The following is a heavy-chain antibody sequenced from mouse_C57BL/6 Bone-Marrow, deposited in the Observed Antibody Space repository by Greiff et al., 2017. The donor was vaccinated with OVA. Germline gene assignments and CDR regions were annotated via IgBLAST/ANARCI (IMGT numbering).Heavy chain of an antibody. CDR3: TTFGGMSPAYYAIDD. V-gene: IGHV14-4*01. CDR2: IDPENGDT. CDR1: GFNIKDDY. Sequence: VQLKESGAELVRPGASVKLSCTASGFNIKDDYMHWVKQRPEQGLEWIGWIDPENGDTEYASKFQGKATITADTSSSTAYLPLSSLTSEDIAVYYSTTFGGMSPAYYAIDDWGQGTAVTVSS. J-gene: IGHJ4*01. D-gene: IGHD1-1*01.